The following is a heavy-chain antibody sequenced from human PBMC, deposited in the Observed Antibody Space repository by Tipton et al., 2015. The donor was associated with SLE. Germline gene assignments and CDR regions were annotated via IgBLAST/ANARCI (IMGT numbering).Heavy chain of an antibody. CDR3: ARRGVVEPAAIVYFYYYMDV. J-gene: IGHJ6*03. CDR1: GFTFSSYG. Sequence: QVQLVQSGGGVVQPGRSLRLSCAASGFTFSSYGMHWVRQAPGKGLEWVAVLSYDGSNKYYADSVKGRFTISRDNSKNTLYLQMNSLRAEDTAVYYCARRGVVEPAAIVYFYYYMDVWGKGTTVTVSS. V-gene: IGHV3-30*19. CDR2: LSYDGSNK. D-gene: IGHD2-2*01.